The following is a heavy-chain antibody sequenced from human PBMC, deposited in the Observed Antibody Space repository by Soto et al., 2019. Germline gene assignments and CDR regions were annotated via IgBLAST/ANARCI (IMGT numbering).Heavy chain of an antibody. D-gene: IGHD3-22*01. J-gene: IGHJ4*02. Sequence: PGESLKISCKGSGYSFTSYWIGWVRQMPGKGLEWMGIIYPGDSDTRYSPSFQGQVTISADKSISTAYLQWSSLKASDTAMYYCARGGLYYYVSSGYYSVSPLIHYWGQGTLVTVSS. CDR1: GYSFTSYW. V-gene: IGHV5-51*01. CDR2: IYPGDSDT. CDR3: ARGGLYYYVSSGYYSVSPLIHY.